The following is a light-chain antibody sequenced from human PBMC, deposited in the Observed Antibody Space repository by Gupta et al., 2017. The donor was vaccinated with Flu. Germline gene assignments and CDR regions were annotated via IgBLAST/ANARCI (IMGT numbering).Light chain of an antibody. V-gene: IGLV2-14*01. CDR3: SSYTSSSTWV. CDR2: EVS. Sequence: SALTQPASVSGSPGQSLTIPCPGTSSDVGGYNYVSWYQQHPGKAPKLMIYEVSNRPSGVSNRFSGSKSGNTASLAISGLQSEDEADYYCSSYTSSSTWVFGGGTKLTVL. J-gene: IGLJ3*02. CDR1: SSDVGGYNY.